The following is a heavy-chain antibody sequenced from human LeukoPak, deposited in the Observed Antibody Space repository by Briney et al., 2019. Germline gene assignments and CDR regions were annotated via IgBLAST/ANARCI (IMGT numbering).Heavy chain of an antibody. CDR1: GYTFTTSG. CDR2: INVYNGNT. V-gene: IGHV1-18*01. J-gene: IGHJ4*02. CDR3: ARGLVVPAAMGEFDY. Sequence: GASVKVSCMASGYTFTTSGINWVRQAPGQGLEWMGCINVYNGNTNYAQKFQGRITMTRDTSTNTAYMELRSLKSDDTAVYYCARGLVVPAAMGEFDYWGQGTLIAVSS. D-gene: IGHD2-2*01.